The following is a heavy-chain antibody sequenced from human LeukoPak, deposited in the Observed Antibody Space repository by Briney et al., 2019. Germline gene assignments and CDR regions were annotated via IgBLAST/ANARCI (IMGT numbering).Heavy chain of an antibody. V-gene: IGHV3-23*01. J-gene: IGHJ6*03. Sequence: GGSLRLSCAASGFTFSSYAMSWVRQAPGKGLEWVSAIGGSGGSTYYADSVKGRFTISRDNSKNTLYLQMNSLRAEDTAVYYCAKAEDSSGSYYYYYYYYMDVWGKGTTVTVSS. CDR2: IGGSGGST. CDR3: AKAEDSSGSYYYYYYYYMDV. CDR1: GFTFSSYA. D-gene: IGHD3-10*01.